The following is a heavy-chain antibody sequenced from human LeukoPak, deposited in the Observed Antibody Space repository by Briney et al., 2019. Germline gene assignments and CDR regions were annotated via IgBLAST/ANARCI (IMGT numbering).Heavy chain of an antibody. CDR2: INTNTGNP. CDR3: ARGVYDIFTGYYHNWFDP. D-gene: IGHD3-9*01. J-gene: IGHJ5*02. V-gene: IGHV7-4-1*02. CDR1: GYTFTSYA. Sequence: ASVKVSCKASGYTFTSYAMNWVRQAPGQGLEWMGWINTNTGNPTYAQGFTGRFVFSLDTSVSTAYLQISSLKAEDTAVYYCARGVYDIFTGYYHNWFDPWGQGTLVTVSS.